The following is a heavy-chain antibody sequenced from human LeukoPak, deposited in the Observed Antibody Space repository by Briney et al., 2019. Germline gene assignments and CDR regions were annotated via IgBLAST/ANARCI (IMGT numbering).Heavy chain of an antibody. V-gene: IGHV4-59*08. CDR1: GGSISSYY. CDR2: IYYSGST. D-gene: IGHD3-3*01. Sequence: PSETLSLTCTVSGGSISSYYWSWIRQPPGKGLEWIGYIYYSGSTNYNPSLKSRVTISVDTSKNQFSLKLSSVTAADTAAYYCARSYDFWSGYYSFDYWGQGTLVTVSS. J-gene: IGHJ4*02. CDR3: ARSYDFWSGYYSFDY.